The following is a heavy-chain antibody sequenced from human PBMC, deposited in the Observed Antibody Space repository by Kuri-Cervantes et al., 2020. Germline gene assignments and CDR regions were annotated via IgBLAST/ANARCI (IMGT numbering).Heavy chain of an antibody. Sequence: GESLKISCAASGFSFSSYGMSWVRQAPGKGLEWVAVISYDGGNKYYADSVKGRFTISRDNSKNTLYLQMNSLRTEDTALYYCAKATYYYDSSGYPLDWGQGTLVTVSS. CDR1: GFSFSSYG. J-gene: IGHJ4*02. CDR3: AKATYYYDSSGYPLD. CDR2: ISYDGGNK. V-gene: IGHV3-30*18. D-gene: IGHD3-22*01.